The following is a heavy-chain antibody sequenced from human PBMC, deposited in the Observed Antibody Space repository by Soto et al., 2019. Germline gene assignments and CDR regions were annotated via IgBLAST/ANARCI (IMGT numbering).Heavy chain of an antibody. CDR1: GFTFSSHG. D-gene: IGHD3-22*01. J-gene: IGHJ3*01. CDR3: ANLVVGVFTPDACDL. Sequence: QVQLVESGGGVVQPGRSLRLSCAASGFTFSSHGVHWVRQAPGKGLEWLAVISHDGNNKYYAESVKGRFTISRDNSKNTLYLQMSSLRAEDTAVYYCANLVVGVFTPDACDLWGQGTTVAVSS. V-gene: IGHV3-30*18. CDR2: ISHDGNNK.